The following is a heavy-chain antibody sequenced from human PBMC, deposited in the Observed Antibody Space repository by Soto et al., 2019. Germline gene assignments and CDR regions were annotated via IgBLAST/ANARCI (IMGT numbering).Heavy chain of an antibody. Sequence: ASVKVSCKASGGTFSSYAISWVRQAPGQGLEWMGGIIPIFGTANYAQKFQGRVTITADESTSTAYMELSSLRSEDTAVYYCAGAPEMANNFDYWGQGTLVTVSS. CDR3: AGAPEMANNFDY. J-gene: IGHJ4*02. CDR1: GGTFSSYA. CDR2: IIPIFGTA. V-gene: IGHV1-69*13. D-gene: IGHD5-12*01.